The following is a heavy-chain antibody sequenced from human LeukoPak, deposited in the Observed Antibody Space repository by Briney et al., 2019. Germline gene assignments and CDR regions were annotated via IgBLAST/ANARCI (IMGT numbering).Heavy chain of an antibody. D-gene: IGHD3-10*01. J-gene: IGHJ4*02. CDR2: INSDGSTT. V-gene: IGHV3-74*01. CDR1: GFTFSSYW. CDR3: ARGNYYGQDY. Sequence: GGSLRLSCGASGFTFSSYWMHWVRQAPGKGLVWISRINSDGSTTSYADSVKGRFTISRDSAKNTLYLQMNSLRAEDTAVYYCARGNYYGQDYWGQGTLVTVSS.